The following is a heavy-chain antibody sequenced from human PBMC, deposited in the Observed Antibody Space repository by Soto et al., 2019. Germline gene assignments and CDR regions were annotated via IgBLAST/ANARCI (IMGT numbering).Heavy chain of an antibody. Sequence: SETLSLTSTVSNGSIRDYYWNWVRQPPGNGLEWIGYIFSGSPSYNPSLNSRVTISVDTSKNQFSLSLSSVTAADTAVYYCARRPGSGQAFDIWGQGTMVTVSS. D-gene: IGHD6-6*01. J-gene: IGHJ3*02. V-gene: IGHV4-59*01. CDR1: NGSIRDYY. CDR2: IFSGSP. CDR3: ARRPGSGQAFDI.